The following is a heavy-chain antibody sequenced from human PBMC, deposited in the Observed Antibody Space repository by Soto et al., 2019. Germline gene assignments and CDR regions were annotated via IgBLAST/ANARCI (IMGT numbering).Heavy chain of an antibody. CDR1: GFTVSSNY. CDR3: ARRSSIGELSDAFDI. D-gene: IGHD3-10*01. CDR2: IYSGGST. J-gene: IGHJ3*02. Sequence: GGSLRLSCAASGFTVSSNYMSWVRQAPGKGLEWVSVIYSGGSTYYADSVKGRFTISRDNSKNTLYLQMNSLRAEDTAVYYCARRSSIGELSDAFDIWGQGTMVTVSS. V-gene: IGHV3-66*01.